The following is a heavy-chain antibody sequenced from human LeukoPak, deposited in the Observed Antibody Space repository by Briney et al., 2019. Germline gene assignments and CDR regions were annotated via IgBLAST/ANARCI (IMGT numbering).Heavy chain of an antibody. CDR2: IYYSGST. Sequence: PSETLSLTCTVPGGSISSHYWSWIRQPPGKGLDWIGYIYYSGSTNYNPSLKSRVTISVDTSKNQFSLKLSSVTAADTAVYYCARDLEYSSSSGYYYYMDVWGKGTTVTVSS. D-gene: IGHD6-6*01. CDR1: GGSISSHY. CDR3: ARDLEYSSSSGYYYYMDV. J-gene: IGHJ6*03. V-gene: IGHV4-59*11.